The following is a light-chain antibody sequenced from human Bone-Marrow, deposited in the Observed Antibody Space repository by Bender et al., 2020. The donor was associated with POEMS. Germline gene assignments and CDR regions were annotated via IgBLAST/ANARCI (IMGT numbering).Light chain of an antibody. V-gene: IGLV2-14*01. Sequence: QSALTQPASVSGSPGQSITISCTGTTSDIGTYNYVSWFQQHPGKAPKLLIYDVSNRPSGVSNRFSGSKSGTSASLAISGLLSEDEADYYCSSYAGSNNPVIFGGGTKLTVL. J-gene: IGLJ2*01. CDR2: DVS. CDR3: SSYAGSNNPVI. CDR1: TSDIGTYNY.